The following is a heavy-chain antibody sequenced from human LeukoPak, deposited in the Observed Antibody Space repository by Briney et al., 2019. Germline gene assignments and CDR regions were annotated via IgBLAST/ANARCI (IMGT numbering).Heavy chain of an antibody. J-gene: IGHJ4*02. V-gene: IGHV1-2*02. CDR3: ARVSYIYGRRIDY. CDR1: GYTFTGYY. Sequence: ASVKVSCKASGYTFTGYYMHWVRQAPGQGLEWMGWINPNSGDTNYAQKFQGRLTMTRDTSISTVYMELSRLISDDRAVYYCARVSYIYGRRIDYWGQGTLVTVSS. CDR2: INPNSGDT. D-gene: IGHD2-8*01.